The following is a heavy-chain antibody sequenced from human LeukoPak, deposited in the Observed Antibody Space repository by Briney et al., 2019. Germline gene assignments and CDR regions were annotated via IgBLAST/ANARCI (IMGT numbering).Heavy chain of an antibody. J-gene: IGHJ4*02. CDR1: GFTFSNAW. V-gene: IGHV3-15*01. CDR3: TTDPTNLDSWSGYYPFDY. D-gene: IGHD3-3*01. CDR2: IKSKTDGGTT. Sequence: GGSLRLSCAASGFTFSNAWMSWVRQAPGKGLEWVGRIKSKTDGGTTDYAAPVKGRFTISRDDSKNTLYLQMNSLKTEDTAVYYCTTDPTNLDSWSGYYPFDYWGQGTLVTVSS.